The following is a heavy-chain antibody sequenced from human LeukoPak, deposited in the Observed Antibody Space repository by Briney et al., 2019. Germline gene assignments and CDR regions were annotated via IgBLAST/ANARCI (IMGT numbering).Heavy chain of an antibody. CDR2: MFYSGST. CDR1: GGSIRSTTYY. Sequence: PSETLSLTCTVSGGSIRSTTYYWGWIRQPPGKGLEWIGTMFYSGSTYYNPSLKSRVTMSVDTSKNQFSLKLSSVTAADTAVYYCATDSVDRSMAPIDYWGQGTLVTVSS. CDR3: ATDSVDRSMAPIDY. V-gene: IGHV4-39*07. D-gene: IGHD5-18*01. J-gene: IGHJ4*02.